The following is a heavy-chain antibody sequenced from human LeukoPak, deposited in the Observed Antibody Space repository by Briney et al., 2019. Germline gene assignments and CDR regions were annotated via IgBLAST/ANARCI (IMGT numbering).Heavy chain of an antibody. CDR1: GFTFDDYA. CDR3: AKDINYYGSGWGYFDY. CDR2: ISWNSGSI. V-gene: IGHV3-9*01. Sequence: GGSLRLSCAASGFTFDDYAMHWVRQAPGKGLERVSGISWNSGSIGYADSVKGRSTISRDNAKNSLYLQMNSLRAEDTALYYCAKDINYYGSGWGYFDYWGQGTLVTVSS. D-gene: IGHD3-10*01. J-gene: IGHJ4*02.